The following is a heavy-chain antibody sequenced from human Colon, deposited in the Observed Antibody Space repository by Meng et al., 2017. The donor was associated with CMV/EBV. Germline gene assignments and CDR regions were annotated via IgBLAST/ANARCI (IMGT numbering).Heavy chain of an antibody. V-gene: IGHV3-23*01. CDR2: IGGSGGKT. D-gene: IGHD5-18*01. Sequence: GGSLRLSCAASGFTFSTYAMYWVRQAPGKGLEWVSGIGGSGGKTDYADSVKGRFTISRDTSKSTLYLQMNSLRPEDTALYYCARPTSPSYSDFVLVWGQGTLVTVSS. J-gene: IGHJ1*01. CDR3: ARPTSPSYSDFVLV. CDR1: GFTFSTYA.